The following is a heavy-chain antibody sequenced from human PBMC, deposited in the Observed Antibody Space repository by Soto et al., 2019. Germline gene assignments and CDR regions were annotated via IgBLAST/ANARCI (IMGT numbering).Heavy chain of an antibody. CDR1: GDFISSPNW. CDR3: AREGDYGVDP. V-gene: IGHV4-4*02. Sequence: PSETLSLTCAVSGDFISSPNWWSWVRQPPGKGLEWIGYIYYSGGTNYNPSLKSRVTISVDTSKNQFSLKLSSVTAADTAVYYCAREGDYGVDPWGQGTLVTVSS. J-gene: IGHJ5*02. CDR2: IYYSGGT. D-gene: IGHD4-17*01.